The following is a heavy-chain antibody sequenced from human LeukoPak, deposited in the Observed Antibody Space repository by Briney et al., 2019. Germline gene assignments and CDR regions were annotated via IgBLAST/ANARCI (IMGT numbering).Heavy chain of an antibody. Sequence: PSETLSLTCTVSGGSISNYYWSWIRQPPGKGLEWIGYIYYSGSTNYNPSLKSRVTISVDTSKNHFSLKLSSVTAADTAVYYCARGSYYGSGSSFDYWGQGTLVTVSS. CDR1: GGSISNYY. D-gene: IGHD3-10*01. CDR3: ARGSYYGSGSSFDY. CDR2: IYYSGST. J-gene: IGHJ4*02. V-gene: IGHV4-59*08.